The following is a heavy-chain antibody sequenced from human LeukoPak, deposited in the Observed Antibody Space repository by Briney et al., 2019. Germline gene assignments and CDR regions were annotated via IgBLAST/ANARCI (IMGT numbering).Heavy chain of an antibody. Sequence: PGGSLRLSCAASGFTFNDYWMSWVRQAPGKGLEWVASIKQDGGEKRYVDSVKGRFTISRDNTENSLYLQMNSLGAEDTALYYCARVRLANTPEFSQHWGRGTLVPVSS. CDR2: IKQDGGEK. D-gene: IGHD3-9*01. CDR1: GFTFNDYW. CDR3: ARVRLANTPEFSQH. V-gene: IGHV3-7*03. J-gene: IGHJ1*01.